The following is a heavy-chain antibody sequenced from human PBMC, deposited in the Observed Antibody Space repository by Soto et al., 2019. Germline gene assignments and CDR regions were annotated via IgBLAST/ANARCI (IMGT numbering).Heavy chain of an antibody. J-gene: IGHJ6*02. Sequence: GESLKISCKGTGYSFASYCIGWVRQMPGKGLEWMGIIYPGDSDTRYSPSFQGQVTISADKSISTAYLQWSSLKASDTAMYYCARLDCSSYSSSSGMDAWGQENTLPISS. V-gene: IGHV5-51*01. CDR1: GYSFASYC. CDR2: IYPGDSDT. CDR3: ARLDCSSYSSSSGMDA. D-gene: IGHD2-2*01.